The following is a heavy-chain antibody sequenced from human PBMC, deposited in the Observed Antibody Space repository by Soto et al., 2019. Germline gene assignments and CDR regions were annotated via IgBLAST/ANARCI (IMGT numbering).Heavy chain of an antibody. J-gene: IGHJ4*02. Sequence: QVQLQQWGAGLLKPSETLSLTCAVYGGSFSTDYWCWIRQPPGKGLEWIGEINPSGGTNYNPSLKSRVTISVTTSKNQFSLKLSSVPAADTAVYYCARVLAARASRDFDYWGQGTLVTVSS. CDR1: GGSFSTDY. CDR3: ARVLAARASRDFDY. V-gene: IGHV4-34*01. D-gene: IGHD6-6*01. CDR2: INPSGGT.